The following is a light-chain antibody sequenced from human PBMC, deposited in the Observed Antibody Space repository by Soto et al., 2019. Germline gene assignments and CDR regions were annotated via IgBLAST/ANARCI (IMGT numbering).Light chain of an antibody. V-gene: IGKV3-20*01. J-gene: IGKJ1*01. CDR2: AAS. CDR3: QQYGSAPWT. CDR1: LSVASNY. Sequence: EIVLTQSPGTLPLSPGERATLSCRASLSVASNYVAWYQQKPGQAPRLLIYAASGRATGIPDRFSGSGSGTDFTLTISRLEPEDFAVYYCQQYGSAPWTFGQGPRWRSN.